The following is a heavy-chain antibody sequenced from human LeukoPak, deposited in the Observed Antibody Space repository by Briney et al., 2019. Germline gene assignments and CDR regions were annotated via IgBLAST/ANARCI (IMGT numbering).Heavy chain of an antibody. CDR3: ARDLIWDGDPDGRDF. V-gene: IGHV3-7*01. J-gene: IGHJ4*02. CDR2: INQDGNKK. Sequence: GGSLRLSCAASGFTFSSYWMSWVRQAPGMGLEWVANINQDGNKKYYVDSVRGRFTISGDNAKNSLYLQMNGLRAEDTAVYYCARDLIWDGDPDGRDFWGQGTLVSVSS. D-gene: IGHD3-10*01. CDR1: GFTFSSYW.